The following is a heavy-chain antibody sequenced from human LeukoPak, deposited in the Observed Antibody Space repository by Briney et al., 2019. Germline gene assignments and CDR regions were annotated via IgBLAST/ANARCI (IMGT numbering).Heavy chain of an antibody. CDR2: IDPSDSDT. D-gene: IGHD5-18*01. CDR3: ARQTAMGRSGDF. J-gene: IGHJ4*02. Sequence: GESLKISCKASGYSFTNYWIGWVRQMPEKGLECMGIIDPSDSDTRYTPSFQGQVTISADKSLTTAYLQWNSLKASDTAMYYCARQTAMGRSGDFWGQGTLVTVSS. V-gene: IGHV5-51*01. CDR1: GYSFTNYW.